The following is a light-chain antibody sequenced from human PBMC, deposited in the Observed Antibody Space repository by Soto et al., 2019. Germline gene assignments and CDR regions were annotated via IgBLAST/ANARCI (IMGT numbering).Light chain of an antibody. CDR1: QDIRGA. CDR2: DVS. Sequence: AIQVTQSPSSLSASVGDRVTITCLASQDIRGALAWYQQKPGKPPKLLIYDVSTLENGVPSRVSGDSSVTQFTLTVSGLQPEDFGTYYCQQFNAYPVTFGHGTRLDIK. V-gene: IGKV1-13*02. J-gene: IGKJ5*01. CDR3: QQFNAYPVT.